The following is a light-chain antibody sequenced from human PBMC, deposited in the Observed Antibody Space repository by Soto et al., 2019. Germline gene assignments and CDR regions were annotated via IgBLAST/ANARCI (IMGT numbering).Light chain of an antibody. J-gene: IGKJ1*01. CDR3: QQYNNWPPT. CDR1: QSVSGN. V-gene: IGKV3D-15*01. Sequence: EIVMTQSPATLSVSPGERATLSCRASQSVSGNLAWCQQKPGQAPRLLIYGASTRATGIPARFSGSGSGTEFTLTISSLQSEDFSVYYCQQYNNWPPTFGQGTKVEIK. CDR2: GAS.